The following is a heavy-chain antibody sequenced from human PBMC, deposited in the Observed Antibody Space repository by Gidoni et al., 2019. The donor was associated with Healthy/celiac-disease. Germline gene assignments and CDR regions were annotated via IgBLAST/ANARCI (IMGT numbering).Heavy chain of an antibody. CDR2: INHSGST. CDR3: ARVWVDTAMVWDY. Sequence: QVQLQQWGAGLLKPSETLSLTCAVYGGSFSGYYWSWIRQPPGKGLEWIGEINHSGSTNYNPSIKSRVTISVDTSKNQFSLKLSSVTAADTAVYYCARVWVDTAMVWDYWGQGTLVTVSS. D-gene: IGHD5-18*01. J-gene: IGHJ4*02. V-gene: IGHV4-34*01. CDR1: GGSFSGYY.